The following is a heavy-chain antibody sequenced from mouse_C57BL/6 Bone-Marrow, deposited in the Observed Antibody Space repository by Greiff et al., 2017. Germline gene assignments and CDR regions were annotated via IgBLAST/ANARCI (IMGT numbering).Heavy chain of an antibody. Sequence: VQLQESGAELVKPGASVKISCKASGYAFSSYWMNWVKQRPGKGLEWIGQIYPGDGDTNYNGKFKGKATLTADKSSSTAYMQLSSLTSEDSAVYFCARARGRVSWFAYWGQGTLVTVSA. V-gene: IGHV1-80*01. J-gene: IGHJ3*01. CDR1: GYAFSSYW. CDR3: ARARGRVSWFAY. CDR2: IYPGDGDT.